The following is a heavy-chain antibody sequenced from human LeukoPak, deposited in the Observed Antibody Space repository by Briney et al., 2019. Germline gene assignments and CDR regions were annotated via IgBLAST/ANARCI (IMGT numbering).Heavy chain of an antibody. CDR2: IRTKANGGTT. J-gene: IGHJ4*02. CDR3: SRDWGGSQWRGY. D-gene: IGHD3-16*01. CDR1: GFTFSGSA. Sequence: PGGSLKLSCAASGFTFSGSAMHWVRQAPGKGLEWVGFIRTKANGGTTEYVASVKGRFTISRDDSKSIAYLQMNSLKTEDTAVYYCSRDWGGSQWRGYWGQGTLVTVSS. V-gene: IGHV3-49*04.